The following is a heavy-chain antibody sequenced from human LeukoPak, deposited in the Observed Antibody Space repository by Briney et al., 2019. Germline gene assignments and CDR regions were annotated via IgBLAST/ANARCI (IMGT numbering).Heavy chain of an antibody. J-gene: IGHJ4*02. CDR2: IIPIFGTA. Sequence: GASVKVSCKASGGTFSSYAISWVRQAPGQGLEWMGGIIPIFGTANYAQKFQGRVTITADKSTSTAYMELRSLISDDTAVYYCARDLYLGSYPSGYWGQGTLVTVSS. CDR1: GGTFSSYA. V-gene: IGHV1-69*06. CDR3: ARDLYLGSYPSGY. D-gene: IGHD3-16*02.